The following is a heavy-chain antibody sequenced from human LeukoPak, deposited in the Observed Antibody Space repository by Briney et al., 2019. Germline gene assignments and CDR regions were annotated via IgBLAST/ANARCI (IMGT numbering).Heavy chain of an antibody. Sequence: GGSLRLSCAASGLAFSSNAMTWVRQAPGKGPEWVSSIKSNGGTTYYADSVKGRFTISRDNSKETLYLQMTNLRADDTAIYYCALGSDCGQWGQGTLVTVSP. CDR1: GLAFSSNA. J-gene: IGHJ4*02. CDR3: ALGSDCGQ. CDR2: IKSNGGTT. V-gene: IGHV3-23*01. D-gene: IGHD2-21*02.